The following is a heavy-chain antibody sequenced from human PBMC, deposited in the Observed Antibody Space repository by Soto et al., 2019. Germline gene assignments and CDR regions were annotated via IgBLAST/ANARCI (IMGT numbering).Heavy chain of an antibody. V-gene: IGHV1-18*01. D-gene: IGHD3-22*01. J-gene: IGHJ4*02. Sequence: ASVKVSCKASGYTFTSYGISWVRQAPGQGLEWMGWISAYNGNTNYAQKLQGRVTMTTDTSTSTAYKELRSLRSDDTAVYYCARVIGYYDSSGPFDYWGQGTLVTVS. CDR1: GYTFTSYG. CDR2: ISAYNGNT. CDR3: ARVIGYYDSSGPFDY.